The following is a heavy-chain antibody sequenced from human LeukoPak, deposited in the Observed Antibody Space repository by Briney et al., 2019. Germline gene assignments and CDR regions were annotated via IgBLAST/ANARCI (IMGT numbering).Heavy chain of an antibody. D-gene: IGHD3-10*01. CDR2: IYTSGST. CDR1: GGSISSGSYY. J-gene: IGHJ3*02. Sequence: PSQTLSLTCTVSGGSISSGSYYWSWIRQPAGKGLEWIGRIYTSGSTNYNPSLKSRVTMSVDTSKNQFSLKLSSVTAADTAVYYCARVGPRGFRAFDIWGQGTMVTVSS. CDR3: ARVGPRGFRAFDI. V-gene: IGHV4-61*02.